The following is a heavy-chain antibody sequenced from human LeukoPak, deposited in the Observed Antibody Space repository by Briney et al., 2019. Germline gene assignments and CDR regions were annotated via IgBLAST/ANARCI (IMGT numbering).Heavy chain of an antibody. CDR2: TYYRSRWYN. CDR3: ARPPSGSYSRSAFDI. CDR1: GDSVSSNSAA. V-gene: IGHV6-1*01. D-gene: IGHD1-26*01. J-gene: IGHJ3*02. Sequence: SQTLSLTCAISGDSVSSNSAAWNWIRQSPSRGLEWLGRTYYRSRWYNDYPLSVKSRITIKPDTSKNQFSLKLSSVTAADTAVYYCARPPSGSYSRSAFDIWGQGTMVTVSS.